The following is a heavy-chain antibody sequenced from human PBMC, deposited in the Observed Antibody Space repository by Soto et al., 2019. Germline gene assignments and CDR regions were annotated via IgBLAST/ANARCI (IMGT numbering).Heavy chain of an antibody. CDR3: AKLLEPEGPDGMDV. Sequence: QVQLVESGGGVVQPGRSLRLSCAASGFTFSSYGMHWVRQAPGKGLEWVAVISYDGSNKYYADSVKGRFTISRDNSKNTRYLQMNSLRAEDTAVYYCAKLLEPEGPDGMDVWGQGTTVTVSS. D-gene: IGHD3-3*01. CDR1: GFTFSSYG. J-gene: IGHJ6*02. CDR2: ISYDGSNK. V-gene: IGHV3-30*18.